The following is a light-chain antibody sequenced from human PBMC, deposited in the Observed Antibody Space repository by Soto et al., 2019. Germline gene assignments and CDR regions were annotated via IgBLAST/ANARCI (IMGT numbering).Light chain of an antibody. V-gene: IGLV2-23*01. CDR2: EGS. CDR3: CSYAGSSLYV. CDR1: SSDVGSHNP. Sequence: QSALTEPASVSGSPGQSITISCTGTSSDVGSHNPVSWYQQHPGKAPKLTIYEGSKRPSGVSNRFSGTKSGNTASLTISGLQAEDEADYYCCSYAGSSLYVFGTGTKLTVL. J-gene: IGLJ1*01.